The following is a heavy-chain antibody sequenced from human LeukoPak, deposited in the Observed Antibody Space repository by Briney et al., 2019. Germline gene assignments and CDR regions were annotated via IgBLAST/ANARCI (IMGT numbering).Heavy chain of an antibody. D-gene: IGHD2-2*01. J-gene: IGHJ5*02. CDR1: GYSFTSYW. CDR3: ARGRAAVLRGWFDP. V-gene: IGHV5-51*01. CDR2: NYPGDSDT. Sequence: GESLKISCKGSGYSFTSYWIGWVRQMPGKGLEWMGINYPGDSDTRYSPPFQGQVTISADKSISTAYLQWSSLKASDTAIYYCARGRAAVLRGWFDPWGQGTLVTVSS.